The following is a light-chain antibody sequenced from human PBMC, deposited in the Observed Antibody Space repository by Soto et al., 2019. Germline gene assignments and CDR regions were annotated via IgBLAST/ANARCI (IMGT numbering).Light chain of an antibody. Sequence: DLQMTQSPSSLSASVGDRVTITCQASQDISNYLNWYQQKPGKAPTLLIYDASNLETGVPSRFSGSGSGTDFTFTISSLQPEDIETFYCQQYDNLPYTFGHGTKLQIK. J-gene: IGKJ2*01. CDR1: QDISNY. CDR3: QQYDNLPYT. CDR2: DAS. V-gene: IGKV1-33*01.